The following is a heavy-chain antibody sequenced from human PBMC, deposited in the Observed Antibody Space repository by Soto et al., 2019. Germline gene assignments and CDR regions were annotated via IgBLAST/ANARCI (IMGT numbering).Heavy chain of an antibody. Sequence: PSETLSLTCTVSGGSISSGDYYWSCIRQPPGKGLEWIGYIYYSGSTYYNPSLKSRVTISVDTSKNQFSLKLSSVTAADKAVYYCDRAAVIGPDTPGFDYWGQGTLVPVYS. D-gene: IGHD4-4*01. CDR1: GGSISSGDYY. V-gene: IGHV4-30-4*01. J-gene: IGHJ4*02. CDR3: DRAAVIGPDTPGFDY. CDR2: IYYSGST.